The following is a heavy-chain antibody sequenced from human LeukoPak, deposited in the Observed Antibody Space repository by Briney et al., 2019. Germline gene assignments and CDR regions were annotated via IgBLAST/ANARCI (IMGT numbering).Heavy chain of an antibody. CDR3: ARIVNGSGWRW. D-gene: IGHD6-19*01. CDR2: IHSGGST. V-gene: IGHV4-39*02. J-gene: IGHJ4*02. Sequence: SETLSLTCTVSGVSVSIGNDYWGWIRQPPGKGLEWIGSIHSGGSTFYNPSLKSRVTISIDTPKNRFSLNLRSVTAADTAVYFCARIVNGSGWRWGGQGTLVTVSS. CDR1: GVSVSIGNDY.